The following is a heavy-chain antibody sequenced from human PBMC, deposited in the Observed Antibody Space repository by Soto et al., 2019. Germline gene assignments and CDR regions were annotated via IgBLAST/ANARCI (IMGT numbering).Heavy chain of an antibody. V-gene: IGHV4-30-2*01. D-gene: IGHD3-10*01. J-gene: IGHJ3*02. CDR2: IYHSGST. CDR1: GGSISSGGYS. CDR3: ARGRITMVRGPRGAFDI. Sequence: QLQLQESGSGLVKPSQTLSLTCAVSGGSISSGGYSWSWIRQPPGKGLEWIGYIYHSGSTYYNPSLKSRVTISVDRSKNQFSLKLSSVTAADTAVYYCARGRITMVRGPRGAFDIWGQGTMVTVSS.